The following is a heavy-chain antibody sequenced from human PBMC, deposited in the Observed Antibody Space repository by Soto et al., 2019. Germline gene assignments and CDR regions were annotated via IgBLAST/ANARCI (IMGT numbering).Heavy chain of an antibody. CDR2: INHSGST. V-gene: IGHV4-34*01. CDR1: GGSFSGYY. Sequence: ETLSLTCAVYGGSFSGYYWSWIRQPPGKGLEWIGEINHSGSTNYNPSLKSRVTISVDTSKNQFSLKLSSVTAADTAVYYCARVIYGDYYQYYFDYWGQGTLVTVSS. D-gene: IGHD4-17*01. CDR3: ARVIYGDYYQYYFDY. J-gene: IGHJ4*02.